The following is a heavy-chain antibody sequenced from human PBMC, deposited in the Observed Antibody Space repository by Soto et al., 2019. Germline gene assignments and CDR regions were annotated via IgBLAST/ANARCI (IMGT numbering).Heavy chain of an antibody. CDR2: IYYSGST. D-gene: IGHD3-3*01. CDR1: GGSISSGDYY. J-gene: IGHJ4*02. CDR3: AREERCFEWSVDY. Sequence: SETLSLTCAVSGGSISSGDYYWSWIRQPPGKGLEWIGYIYYSGSTYYNPSLKSRVTISVDTSKNQFSLRLSSVTAADTAVYYCAREERCFEWSVDYWGQGTLVTVSS. V-gene: IGHV4-30-4*01.